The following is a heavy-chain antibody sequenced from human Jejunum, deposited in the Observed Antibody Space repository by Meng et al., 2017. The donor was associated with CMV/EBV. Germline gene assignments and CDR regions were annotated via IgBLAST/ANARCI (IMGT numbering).Heavy chain of an antibody. Sequence: QVQLQESGPGLVNPSETLSLTCTVSGVSINTYYWSWIRQPPGKGLEWIGYFYYSGSTKYNPSLKSRVTISGDTSKNQLSLSLNSVTASDTALYYCARHSSYHFDYWGQGTLVTVSS. CDR3: ARHSSYHFDY. D-gene: IGHD3-10*01. CDR2: FYYSGST. CDR1: GVSINTYY. J-gene: IGHJ4*02. V-gene: IGHV4-59*08.